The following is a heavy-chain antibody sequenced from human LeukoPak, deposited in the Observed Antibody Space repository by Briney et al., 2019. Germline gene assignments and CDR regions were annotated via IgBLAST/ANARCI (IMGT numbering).Heavy chain of an antibody. Sequence: GGSLRLSCAASGFTFSNYWMSWVRQAPGKGLEWVANIKQDGSEKYYVDSVKGRFTISRDNAKNSLYLQMNSLRAEDTAVYYCAKDVGYCSGGSCYPYYYYYYYMDVWGKGTTVTVSS. D-gene: IGHD2-15*01. CDR1: GFTFSNYW. V-gene: IGHV3-7*01. J-gene: IGHJ6*03. CDR2: IKQDGSEK. CDR3: AKDVGYCSGGSCYPYYYYYYYMDV.